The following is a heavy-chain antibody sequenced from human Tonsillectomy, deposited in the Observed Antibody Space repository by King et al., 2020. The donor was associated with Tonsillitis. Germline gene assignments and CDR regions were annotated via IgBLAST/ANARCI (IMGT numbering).Heavy chain of an antibody. D-gene: IGHD3-22*01. Sequence: VTLKESGPVLVKPTETLTLTCTVSGFSLSNARMGVSWIRQPPGKALEWLAHIFSNDEKSYSTSLKSRLTISKDTSKSQVVLTMTNMAPVDTATYYYARIDYDRSGYYPNWFDPWGQGTLVTVSS. CDR2: IFSNDEK. CDR1: GFSLSNARMG. CDR3: ARIDYDRSGYYPNWFDP. V-gene: IGHV2-26*01. J-gene: IGHJ5*02.